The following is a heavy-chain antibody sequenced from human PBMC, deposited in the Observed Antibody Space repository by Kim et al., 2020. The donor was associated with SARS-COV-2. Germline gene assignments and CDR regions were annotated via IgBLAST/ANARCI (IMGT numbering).Heavy chain of an antibody. CDR2: ISSTAT. D-gene: IGHD3-22*01. J-gene: IGHJ4*02. V-gene: IGHV3-23*01. Sequence: GGSLRLSCAASGFTFSSYDMSWVRQAPGKGLEWVSAISSTATYYTDADTGRVTITIAKSNNKLKLYLYMQRGSDKAVDASAYVHDSDATCSGADYLGQG. CDR1: GFTFSSYD. CDR3: AYVHDSDATCSGADY.